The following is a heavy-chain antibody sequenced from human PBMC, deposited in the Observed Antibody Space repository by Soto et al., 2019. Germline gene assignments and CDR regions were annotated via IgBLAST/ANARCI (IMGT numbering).Heavy chain of an antibody. V-gene: IGHV3-48*02. CDR2: ISSSSSTI. D-gene: IGHD1-7*01. J-gene: IGHJ5*02. CDR3: AREPPYNWNLYWFDP. CDR1: GFTFSSYS. Sequence: GGSLRLSCVASGFTFSSYSMNWVRQAPGKGLEWVSYISSSSSTIYYADSVKGRFTISRDNAKNSLYLQMNSLRDEDTAVYYCAREPPYNWNLYWFDPWGQGTLVTVSS.